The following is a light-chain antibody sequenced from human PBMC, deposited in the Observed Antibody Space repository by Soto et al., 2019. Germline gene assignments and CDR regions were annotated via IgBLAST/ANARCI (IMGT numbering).Light chain of an antibody. J-gene: IGKJ5*01. CDR3: QQVNDHPLT. CDR2: DAS. CDR1: QGISSA. V-gene: IGKV1D-13*01. Sequence: AIQLTQSPSSLSASVGDRVTITCRASQGISSALAWYQQKPGKPPNLLIYDASTLESGVPSRFSGSGSGTDFTLTISSLQPEDFATFFCQQVNDHPLTFGQGTRLEIK.